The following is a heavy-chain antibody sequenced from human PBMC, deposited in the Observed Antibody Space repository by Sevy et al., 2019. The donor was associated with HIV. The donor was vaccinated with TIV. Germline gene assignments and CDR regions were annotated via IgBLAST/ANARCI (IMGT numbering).Heavy chain of an antibody. CDR2: INRDESAT. V-gene: IGHV3-7*01. CDR1: GFSFRSYW. J-gene: IGHJ4*02. CDR3: VTDDRPSGWVFDF. Sequence: GGSLRLSCAASGFSFRSYWMTWVRQAPGKGLEWVTNINRDESATNYVGSVKGRFTIFRDNAKNLLYLQMNGLRVDDTAVYYCVTDDRPSGWVFDFWGPGTQVTVSS. D-gene: IGHD6-19*01.